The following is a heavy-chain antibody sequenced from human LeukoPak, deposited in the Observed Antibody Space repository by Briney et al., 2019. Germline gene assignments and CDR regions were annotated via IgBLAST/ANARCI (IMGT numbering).Heavy chain of an antibody. CDR1: GFTFSSYA. Sequence: PGGSLRLSCAASGFTFSSYAMHWVRQAPGKGLEWVAVISYDGSNKYYADSVKGRFTISRDNSKNTLYLQMNSLRAEDTAVYYCARDQDAEVVVVPAADWGQGTLVTVSS. CDR2: ISYDGSNK. CDR3: ARDQDAEVVVVPAAD. J-gene: IGHJ4*02. V-gene: IGHV3-30*04. D-gene: IGHD2-2*01.